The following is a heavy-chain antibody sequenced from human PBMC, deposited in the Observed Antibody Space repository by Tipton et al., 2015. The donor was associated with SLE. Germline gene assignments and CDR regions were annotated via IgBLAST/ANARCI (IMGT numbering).Heavy chain of an antibody. Sequence: TLSLTCTVSGGSISSSSYYWSWIRQPAGKGLEWIGRIYSSGSTNENLSLKSRVFISKDTSKNQFSLKLSSVTAADTAVYYCAREAKYSGSYYNWFDTWGQGTLVTVSP. V-gene: IGHV4-61*02. CDR2: IYSSGST. CDR1: GGSISSSSYY. J-gene: IGHJ5*02. D-gene: IGHD1-26*01. CDR3: AREAKYSGSYYNWFDT.